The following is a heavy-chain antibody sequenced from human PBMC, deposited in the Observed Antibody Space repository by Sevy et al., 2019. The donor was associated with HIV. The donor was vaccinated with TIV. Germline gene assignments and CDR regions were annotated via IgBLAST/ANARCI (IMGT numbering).Heavy chain of an antibody. D-gene: IGHD6-19*01. V-gene: IGHV4-59*01. J-gene: IGHJ6*02. CDR2: IHNRGRY. CDR3: ARDTSGYSSGWYPYYHYYGIDV. CDR1: GDSIIDYY. Sequence: SETLSLTCTVSGDSIIDYYWSWIRQPPGKGLEWIGYIHNRGRYNYNPSLKSRVTISGDVSKNQFSLKLSSVTAADMAVYYCARDTSGYSSGWYPYYHYYGIDVWGQGTTVTVSS.